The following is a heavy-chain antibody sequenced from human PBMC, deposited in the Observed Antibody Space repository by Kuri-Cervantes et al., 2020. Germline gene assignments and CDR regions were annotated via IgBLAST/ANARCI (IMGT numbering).Heavy chain of an antibody. Sequence: GESLKISCAASGFTFSSYSMNWVRQAPGTGLEWVSYISSSSSTIYYADSVKGRFTISRDNAKNSLYLQMNSLRDEDTAVYYCARDSSITMVRGVISNGMDVWGQGTTVTVSS. CDR2: ISSSSSTI. CDR1: GFTFSSYS. J-gene: IGHJ6*02. V-gene: IGHV3-48*02. D-gene: IGHD3-10*01. CDR3: ARDSSITMVRGVISNGMDV.